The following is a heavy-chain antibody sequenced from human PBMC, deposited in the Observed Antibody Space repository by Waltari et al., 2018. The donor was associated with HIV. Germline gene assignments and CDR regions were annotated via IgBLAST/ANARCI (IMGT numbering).Heavy chain of an antibody. D-gene: IGHD3-3*01. Sequence: QVQLQESGPGLVKPSETLSLTCTVPGGSISSYYWSWIRPPAGKGLEWIGRIYTSGSTNYNPSLKSRVTMSVDTSKNQFSLKLSSVTAADTAVYYCARDPSRTHDFWSGYDDAFDIWGQGTMVTVSS. CDR1: GGSISSYY. CDR2: IYTSGST. CDR3: ARDPSRTHDFWSGYDDAFDI. J-gene: IGHJ3*02. V-gene: IGHV4-4*07.